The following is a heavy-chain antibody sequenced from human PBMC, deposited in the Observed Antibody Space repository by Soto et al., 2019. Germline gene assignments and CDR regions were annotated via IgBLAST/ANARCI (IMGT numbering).Heavy chain of an antibody. CDR3: VTSRVSIAVAGETEYYFDY. CDR1: GYTFTVYY. D-gene: IGHD6-19*01. J-gene: IGHJ4*02. V-gene: IGHV1-2*04. CDR2: VNPNSGGT. Sequence: ASVKVSCKASGYTFTVYYIHWVLQAPGQGLEWMGWVNPNSGGTNYAQKFQGWVTMTRDTSISTAYMELSRLRSDDTAVYYCVTSRVSIAVAGETEYYFDYWGQGTLVTVSS.